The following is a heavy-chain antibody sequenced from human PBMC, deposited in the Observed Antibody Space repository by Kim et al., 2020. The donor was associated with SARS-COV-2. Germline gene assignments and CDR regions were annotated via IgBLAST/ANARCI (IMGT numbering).Heavy chain of an antibody. Sequence: SETLSLTCTVSGGSISSGGYYWSWIRQHPGKGLEWIGYIYYSGSTYYNPSLKSRVTISVDTSKNQFSLKLSSVTAADTAVYYCARPCITMIVVVDAFDRWGQGTMATVSS. CDR3: ARPCITMIVVVDAFDR. V-gene: IGHV4-31*03. D-gene: IGHD3-22*01. CDR2: IYYSGST. CDR1: GGSISSGGYY. J-gene: IGHJ3*01.